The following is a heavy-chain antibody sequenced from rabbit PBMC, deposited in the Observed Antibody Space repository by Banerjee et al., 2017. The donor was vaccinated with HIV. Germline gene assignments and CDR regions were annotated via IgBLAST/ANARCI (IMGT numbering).Heavy chain of an antibody. D-gene: IGHD1-1*01. J-gene: IGHJ4*01. CDR1: GFSLSSSYY. Sequence: QEQLEESGGDLVKPGASLTLTCTASGFSLSSSYYMCWVRQAPGKGLEWIACIYAGSSGSTYYASWAKGRFTISKTSSTTVTLQMTSLTAADTATYFCARDLATSGGFYFDLWGPGTLVTVS. V-gene: IGHV1S45*01. CDR3: ARDLATSGGFYFDL. CDR2: IYAGSSGST.